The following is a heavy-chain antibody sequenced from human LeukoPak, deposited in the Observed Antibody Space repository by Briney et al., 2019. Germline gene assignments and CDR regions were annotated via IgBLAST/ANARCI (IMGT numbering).Heavy chain of an antibody. CDR2: MNPNSGNT. Sequence: ASVKVSCKASGYTFTSYDTNWVRQATGQGLEWMGWMNPNSGNTGYAQKFQGRVTMTRNTSISTAYMELSSLRSEDTVVYYCARAEVPAAIPLWYYYYGMDVWGQGTTVTVSS. J-gene: IGHJ6*02. CDR3: ARAEVPAAIPLWYYYYGMDV. D-gene: IGHD2-2*02. V-gene: IGHV1-8*01. CDR1: GYTFTSYD.